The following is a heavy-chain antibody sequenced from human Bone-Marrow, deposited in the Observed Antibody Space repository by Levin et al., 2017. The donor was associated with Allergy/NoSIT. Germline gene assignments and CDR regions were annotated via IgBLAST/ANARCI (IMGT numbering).Heavy chain of an antibody. CDR2: ISSANNYI. CDR3: ARDPAGYDSSGYYSRVAFDI. CDR1: GFTFSSYS. V-gene: IGHV3-21*01. Sequence: GESLKISCAASGFTFSSYSMNWVRQAPGKGLEWVSSISSANNYIYYADSVKGRFTISRDNAKKSLFLQMNSLRDEDTSVYYWARDPAGYDSSGYYSRVAFDIWGQGTMVTVSS. D-gene: IGHD3-22*01. J-gene: IGHJ3*02.